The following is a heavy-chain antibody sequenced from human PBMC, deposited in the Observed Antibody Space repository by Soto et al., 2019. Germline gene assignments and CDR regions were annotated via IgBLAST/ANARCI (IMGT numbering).Heavy chain of an antibody. V-gene: IGHV1-24*01. CDR2: FDPEDGET. D-gene: IGHD4-17*01. J-gene: IGHJ3*02. CDR3: ARVYGGYDAFDI. CDR1: GYTLTELS. Sequence: ASVKVSCKVSGYTLTELSMHWVRQAPGKGLEWMGGFDPEDGETIYAQKFQGRVTMTEDTSTDTAYMELSSLRSEDTAVYYCARVYGGYDAFDIWGQGTMVTVSS.